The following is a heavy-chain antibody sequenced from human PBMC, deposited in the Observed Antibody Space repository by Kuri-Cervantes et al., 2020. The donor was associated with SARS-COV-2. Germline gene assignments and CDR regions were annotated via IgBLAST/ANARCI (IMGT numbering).Heavy chain of an antibody. CDR2: ISGSGSYI. D-gene: IGHD6-19*01. Sequence: GESLKISCVASGFALSRYTMNWVRQAPGKALEWVSSISGSGSYIYYADSVKGRFTISRERGENSLYLHTNSLRAEDTAVYYCAKDGSSGWEDFDYWGQGTLVTVSS. CDR3: AKDGSSGWEDFDY. CDR1: GFALSRYT. V-gene: IGHV3-21*04. J-gene: IGHJ4*02.